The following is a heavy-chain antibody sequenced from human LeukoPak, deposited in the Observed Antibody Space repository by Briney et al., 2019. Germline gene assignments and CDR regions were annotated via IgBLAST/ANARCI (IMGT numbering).Heavy chain of an antibody. CDR2: IIPIFGTA. D-gene: IGHD6-13*01. Sequence: GSSVKVSCKASGGTFSSYAISWVRQAPGQGLEWMGGIIPIFGTANYAQKLQGRVTMTTDTSTSTAYMELRSLRSDDTAVYYCARGTIAAAGFDPWGQGTLVTVSS. CDR3: ARGTIAAAGFDP. CDR1: GGTFSSYA. V-gene: IGHV1-69*05. J-gene: IGHJ5*02.